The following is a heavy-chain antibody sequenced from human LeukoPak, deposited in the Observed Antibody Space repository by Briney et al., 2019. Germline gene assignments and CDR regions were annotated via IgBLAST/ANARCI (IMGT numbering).Heavy chain of an antibody. CDR3: ARTYSGYDGNFDY. Sequence: ASVKVSCKASGYTFTSYDINWVRQATGQGLEWMGWMNPNSGNTGYAQKFQGRVTMTRNTSISTAYMELSGLRSEDTAVYYCARTYSGYDGNFDYWGQGTLVTVSS. D-gene: IGHD5-12*01. V-gene: IGHV1-8*01. J-gene: IGHJ4*02. CDR1: GYTFTSYD. CDR2: MNPNSGNT.